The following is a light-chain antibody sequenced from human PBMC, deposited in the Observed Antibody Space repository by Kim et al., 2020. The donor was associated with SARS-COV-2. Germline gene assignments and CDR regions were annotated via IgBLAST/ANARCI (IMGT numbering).Light chain of an antibody. CDR2: DAS. J-gene: IGKJ5*01. V-gene: IGKV3-11*01. Sequence: ELVLTQSPATLSLSPGERATLSCRASQSVSSYLAWYQQKPGQAPRLLIYDASHRATGIPGRFSGSGSGTDFTLTISSLEPEDFAVYYCQQRSNWPPEITFGQGTRLEIK. CDR3: QQRSNWPPEIT. CDR1: QSVSSY.